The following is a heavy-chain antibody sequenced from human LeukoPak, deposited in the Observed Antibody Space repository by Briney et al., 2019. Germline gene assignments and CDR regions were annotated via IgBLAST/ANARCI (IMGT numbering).Heavy chain of an antibody. CDR2: ISGSGGST. Sequence: GGSLRLSCAASGFTFSSYAMSWVRQAPGKGLEWVSAISGSGGSTYYADSVKGRFTISRDNSKNTLYLQMNSLRAEDTAVYYCAKGSHYYGSGSYYTFDYWGQGTLVTVSS. J-gene: IGHJ4*02. D-gene: IGHD3-10*01. CDR3: AKGSHYYGSGSYYTFDY. V-gene: IGHV3-23*01. CDR1: GFTFSSYA.